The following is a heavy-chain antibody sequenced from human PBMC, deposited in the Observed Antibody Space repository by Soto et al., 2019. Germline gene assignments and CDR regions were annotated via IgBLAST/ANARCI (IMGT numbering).Heavy chain of an antibody. CDR3: ARHKAGTIIVTLFDY. Sequence: PSETLSLTCTVSGGSISSSSYYWGWIRQPPGKGLEWIGSIYYSGSTYYNPSLESRATISVDTSKNQFSLKLSSVTAADTAVYYCARHKAGTIIVTLFDYWGQGTLVTVSS. V-gene: IGHV4-39*01. CDR2: IYYSGST. J-gene: IGHJ4*02. D-gene: IGHD2-21*01. CDR1: GGSISSSSYY.